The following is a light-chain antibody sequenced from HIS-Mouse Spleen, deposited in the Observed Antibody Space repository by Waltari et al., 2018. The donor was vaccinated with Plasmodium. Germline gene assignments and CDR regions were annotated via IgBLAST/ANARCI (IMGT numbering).Light chain of an antibody. Sequence: QSALTQPRSVSGSPGQSVTISCTGTSRDVGGYNYVSWYQQPPGKAPKLMIDDVSKRPSGVPDRFSGSKSGNTASLTISGLQAEDEADYYCCSYAGSYTLVFGGGTKLTVL. V-gene: IGLV2-11*01. J-gene: IGLJ2*01. CDR1: SRDVGGYNY. CDR2: DVS. CDR3: CSYAGSYTLV.